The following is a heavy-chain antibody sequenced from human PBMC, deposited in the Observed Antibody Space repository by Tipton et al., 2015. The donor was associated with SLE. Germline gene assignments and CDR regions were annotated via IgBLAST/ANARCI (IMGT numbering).Heavy chain of an antibody. Sequence: TLSLTCTVSGGSISSGSYYWSWIRQPAGKGLEWIGRIYTSGSTNYNPSLKSRVTISVDTSKNQFSLKLSSVTAADTAVYYCARFVVVPAASAFDIWGQGTMVTVSS. CDR2: IYTSGST. V-gene: IGHV4-61*02. CDR1: GGSISSGSYY. CDR3: ARFVVVPAASAFDI. J-gene: IGHJ3*02. D-gene: IGHD2-2*01.